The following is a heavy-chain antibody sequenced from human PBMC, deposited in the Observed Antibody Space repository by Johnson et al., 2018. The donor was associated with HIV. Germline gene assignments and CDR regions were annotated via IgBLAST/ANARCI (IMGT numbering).Heavy chain of an antibody. V-gene: IGHV3-30*04. D-gene: IGHD1-7*01. J-gene: IGHJ3*02. CDR3: ARDSYKLELPLGAFDI. Sequence: QVQLVESGGGVVQPGRSLRLSCAASGFTFSSYAMHWVRQAPGKGLEWVAVISYDGSNKYYADSVKGLFTISRDNSKNTLYLQMNSLRAEDTAVYYCARDSYKLELPLGAFDIWGQGTMVTVSS. CDR2: ISYDGSNK. CDR1: GFTFSSYA.